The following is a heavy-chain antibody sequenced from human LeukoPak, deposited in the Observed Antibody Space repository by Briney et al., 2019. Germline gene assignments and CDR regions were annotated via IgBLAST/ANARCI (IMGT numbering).Heavy chain of an antibody. V-gene: IGHV1-58*01. CDR3: AAAQRPGIAAAGSPPLDY. Sequence: SVKVSCKASGFTFTSSAVQWVRQARGQRLEWIGWIVVGSGNTNYAQKFQERVTITRDMSTSTAYMELSSLRSEDTAVYYCAAAQRPGIAAAGSPPLDYWGQGTLVTVSS. CDR2: IVVGSGNT. J-gene: IGHJ4*02. CDR1: GFTFTSSA. D-gene: IGHD6-13*01.